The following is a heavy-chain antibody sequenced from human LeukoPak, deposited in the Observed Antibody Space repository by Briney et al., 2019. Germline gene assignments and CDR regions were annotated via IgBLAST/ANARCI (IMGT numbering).Heavy chain of an antibody. CDR1: GFTFSSYA. V-gene: IGHV3-30-3*01. CDR3: AETNCSSTSCYPFDS. Sequence: PGGSLRLSCAASGFTFSSYAMHWVRQAPGKGLEWVAVISCDGSNKYYADSVKGRFTISRDNSKNTLYLQMNSLRAEDTAVYYCAETNCSSTSCYPFDSWGQGTLVTVSS. D-gene: IGHD2-2*01. J-gene: IGHJ5*01. CDR2: ISCDGSNK.